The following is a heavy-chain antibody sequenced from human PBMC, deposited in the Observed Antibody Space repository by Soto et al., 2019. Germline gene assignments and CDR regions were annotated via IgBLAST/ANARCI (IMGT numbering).Heavy chain of an antibody. CDR3: TRVGVGYCSSTSCYLGY. Sequence: GGSLRLSCTASGFTFGDYAMSWFRQAPGKGLEWVGFIRSKAYGGTTEYAASVKGRFTISRDDSKSIAYLQMNSLKTEDTAVYYCTRVGVGYCSSTSCYLGYWGQGTLVTVPS. D-gene: IGHD2-2*01. CDR2: IRSKAYGGTT. V-gene: IGHV3-49*03. J-gene: IGHJ4*02. CDR1: GFTFGDYA.